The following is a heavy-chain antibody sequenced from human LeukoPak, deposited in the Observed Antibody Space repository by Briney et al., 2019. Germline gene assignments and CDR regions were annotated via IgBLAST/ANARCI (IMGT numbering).Heavy chain of an antibody. CDR3: ARDAGYGYDRFDY. V-gene: IGHV3-30*03. CDR2: ISYDGSNK. CDR1: GFTFSSYG. Sequence: PGGSLRLSCAASGFTFSSYGMHWVRQAPGKGLEWVAVISYDGSNKYYADSVKGRFTISRDNSKNTLYLQMNRLGVEDTAVYYCARDAGYGYDRFDYWGQGTQVTVSS. J-gene: IGHJ4*02. D-gene: IGHD5-18*01.